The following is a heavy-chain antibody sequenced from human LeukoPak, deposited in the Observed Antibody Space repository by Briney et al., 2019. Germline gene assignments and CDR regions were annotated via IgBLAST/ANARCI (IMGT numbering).Heavy chain of an antibody. Sequence: PGGSLRLPCAASGFTFSDYYMSWIRQAPGKGREWVSYISTSSSYTNYADSVKGRFTISRDNAKNSLYLQMNSLRAEDTAVYYCARDCSGGSCFLDYWGQGTLVTVSS. D-gene: IGHD2-15*01. CDR2: ISTSSSYT. V-gene: IGHV3-11*06. CDR3: ARDCSGGSCFLDY. CDR1: GFTFSDYY. J-gene: IGHJ4*02.